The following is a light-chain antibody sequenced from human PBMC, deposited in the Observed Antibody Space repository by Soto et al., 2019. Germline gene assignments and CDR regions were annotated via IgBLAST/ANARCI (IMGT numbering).Light chain of an antibody. CDR1: QSVSSI. CDR3: QQCNNWPPT. V-gene: IGKV3-15*01. CDR2: GAS. J-gene: IGKJ1*01. Sequence: EIVMTQSPATLSVSPGERATLSCRASQSVSSILAWYQQQPGQAPRLLIYGASTRATGIPARFSGSGSGTEFTLTISSLQSEDFAVYYCQQCNNWPPTFGQGTKVEIK.